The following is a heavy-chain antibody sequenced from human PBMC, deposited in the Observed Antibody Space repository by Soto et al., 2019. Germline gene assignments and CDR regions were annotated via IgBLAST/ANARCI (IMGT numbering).Heavy chain of an antibody. J-gene: IGHJ4*02. CDR1: GYTFTSYG. V-gene: IGHV1-18*01. CDR2: ISAYNGNT. CDR3: ASATRFGELSSYFDY. Sequence: ASVKVSCKASGYTFTSYGISCVRQAPGQGLEWMGWISAYNGNTNYAQKLQGRVTMTTDTSTSTAYMELRSLRSDDTAVYYCASATRFGELSSYFDYWGQGTLVTVSS. D-gene: IGHD3-10*01.